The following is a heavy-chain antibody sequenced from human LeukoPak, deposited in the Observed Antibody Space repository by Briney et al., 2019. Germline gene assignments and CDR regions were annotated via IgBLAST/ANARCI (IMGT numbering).Heavy chain of an antibody. D-gene: IGHD3-10*01. J-gene: IGHJ5*02. Sequence: PGGSLRLSCAGSGFTFSSYWMSWVRQAPGKGLEWVANIKQDGSEKYYVDSVKGRFTISRDNAKNSLYLQMNSLRAEDTAVYYCARVLWFGESEANWFDPWGQGTLVTVSS. CDR2: IKQDGSEK. CDR1: GFTFSSYW. V-gene: IGHV3-7*01. CDR3: ARVLWFGESEANWFDP.